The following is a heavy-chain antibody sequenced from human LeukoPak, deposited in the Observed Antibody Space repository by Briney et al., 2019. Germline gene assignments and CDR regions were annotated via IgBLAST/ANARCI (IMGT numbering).Heavy chain of an antibody. Sequence: SETLSLTCTVSGGSISNYYWSWIRQPPGKGLEWIGYIYYSGSTNYNPSLKSRVTISVDTSKNQFSLKLSSVTAADTAVYYCASQILVGATPEENWFDPWGQGTLVTVSS. V-gene: IGHV4-59*08. CDR2: IYYSGST. J-gene: IGHJ5*02. CDR1: GGSISNYY. CDR3: ASQILVGATPEENWFDP. D-gene: IGHD1-26*01.